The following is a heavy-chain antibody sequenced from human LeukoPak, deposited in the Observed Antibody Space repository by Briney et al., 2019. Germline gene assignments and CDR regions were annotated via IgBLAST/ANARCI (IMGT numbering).Heavy chain of an antibody. CDR1: GFTFSSYE. V-gene: IGHV3-48*03. D-gene: IGHD4-17*01. CDR3: ARDSVTTGYYFDY. J-gene: IGHJ4*02. CDR2: ISYSGSTI. Sequence: GGSLRLSCAASGFTFSSYEMNWVRQAPGKGLEWVSYISYSGSTIYYADSVKGRFTISRDNAKNSLYLQMNSLRAEDTAVYYCARDSVTTGYYFDYWGQGTLVTVSS.